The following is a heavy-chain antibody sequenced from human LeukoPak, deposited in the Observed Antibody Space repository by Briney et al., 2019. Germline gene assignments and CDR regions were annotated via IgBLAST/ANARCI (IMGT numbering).Heavy chain of an antibody. J-gene: IGHJ5*02. CDR3: ARDILEANWFDP. D-gene: IGHD3-3*01. Sequence: GGSLRLSCAASGFTFSSYSMNWVRQAPGKGLEWVSSISSSSSYIYYADSVKGRFTISRDNAKNLLYLQMNSLRAEDTAVYYCARDILEANWFDPWGQGTLVTVSS. CDR2: ISSSSSYI. CDR1: GFTFSSYS. V-gene: IGHV3-21*01.